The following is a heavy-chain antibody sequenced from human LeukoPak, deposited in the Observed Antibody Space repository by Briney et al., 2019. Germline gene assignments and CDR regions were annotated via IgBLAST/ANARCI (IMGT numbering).Heavy chain of an antibody. J-gene: IGHJ4*02. Sequence: PGGSLRLSCAASGLTFSRSNMNWVRQAPGKGLEWVSYISSSSSTIYYADSVKGRFTVSRDNAKNSLYLQMNSLRAEDTAVYYCARDRYYYDSSGSCFDYWGQGTLVTVSS. D-gene: IGHD3-22*01. CDR2: ISSSSSTI. V-gene: IGHV3-48*01. CDR1: GLTFSRSN. CDR3: ARDRYYYDSSGSCFDY.